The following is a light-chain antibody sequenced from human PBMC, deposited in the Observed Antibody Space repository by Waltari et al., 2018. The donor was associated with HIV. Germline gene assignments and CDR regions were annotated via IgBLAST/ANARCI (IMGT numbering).Light chain of an antibody. CDR1: RSLLYISNNQNY. Sequence: DIVLTQSPDSLAVSLGERATINCKSSRSLLYISNNQNYLAWYQQKPGQPPKLLIYWASTRESGVPDRFSGSGSGTDFTLTISSLLAEDVAVYYCKQYYNSPYIFGQGTKVEIK. CDR3: KQYYNSPYI. V-gene: IGKV4-1*01. CDR2: WAS. J-gene: IGKJ2*01.